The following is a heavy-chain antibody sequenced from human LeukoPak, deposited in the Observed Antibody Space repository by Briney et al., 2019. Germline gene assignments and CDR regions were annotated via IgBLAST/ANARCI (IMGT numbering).Heavy chain of an antibody. Sequence: SETLSLTCALYGGSFSGYYWSWIRQPPGKGLEWIGEINHSGSTNYNPSLKSRVTISVDTSKNQFSLKLSSVTAADMAVYYCARRYSSSARYFQHWGQGTLVTVSS. D-gene: IGHD6-6*01. CDR1: GGSFSGYY. CDR3: ARRYSSSARYFQH. J-gene: IGHJ1*01. V-gene: IGHV4-34*01. CDR2: INHSGST.